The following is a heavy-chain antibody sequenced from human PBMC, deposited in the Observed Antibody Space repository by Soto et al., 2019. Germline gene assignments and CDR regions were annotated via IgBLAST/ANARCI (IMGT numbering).Heavy chain of an antibody. CDR1: GGTFSSYA. Sequence: GASVKVSCKASGGTFSSYAISWVRQAPGQGLEWMGGIIPIFGTANYAQKFQGRVTITADESTSTAYMELSSLRSEDTAVYYCARDAPGPLRDCTNGVCYAGRNPWFDPWGQGTLVTVSS. D-gene: IGHD2-8*01. CDR2: IIPIFGTA. V-gene: IGHV1-69*13. J-gene: IGHJ5*02. CDR3: ARDAPGPLRDCTNGVCYAGRNPWFDP.